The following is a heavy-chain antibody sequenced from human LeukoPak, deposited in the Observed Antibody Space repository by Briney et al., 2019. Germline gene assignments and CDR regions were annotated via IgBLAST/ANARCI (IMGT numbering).Heavy chain of an antibody. CDR3: AKGQRWEQPLDF. Sequence: GGSLRLSCAASGFTFSSYAMTWVRQAPGKGLEWVSAISDSGRSTYYADSVKGRFTISRDVSRSTLYLQMNSLRAEDTALYYCAKGQRWEQPLDFWGQGTLVTVSS. CDR2: ISDSGRST. V-gene: IGHV3-23*01. D-gene: IGHD4-23*01. CDR1: GFTFSSYA. J-gene: IGHJ4*02.